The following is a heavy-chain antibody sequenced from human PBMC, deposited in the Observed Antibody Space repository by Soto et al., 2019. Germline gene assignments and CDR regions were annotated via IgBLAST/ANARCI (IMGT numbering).Heavy chain of an antibody. Sequence: QVQLQESGPGLVKPSETLSLTCTVSGGSISSYYWSWIRQPPGKGLEWIGYIYYSGSTNYNPSLKIRVTISVDTSKNQFSLKLSSVTAADTAVYYCARHYGGNSKVEFDYWGQGTLVTVSS. V-gene: IGHV4-59*08. D-gene: IGHD2-21*02. CDR1: GGSISSYY. CDR3: ARHYGGNSKVEFDY. CDR2: IYYSGST. J-gene: IGHJ4*02.